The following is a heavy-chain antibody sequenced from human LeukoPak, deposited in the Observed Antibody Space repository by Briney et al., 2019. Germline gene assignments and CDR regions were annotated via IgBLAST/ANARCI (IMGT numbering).Heavy chain of an antibody. D-gene: IGHD6-13*01. Sequence: TGGSLRLSCAASGFTFDDYAMHWVRQVPGKGLEWVSGISRNSDGIGYADSVKGRFTISRDNTKNFLPLQMNSLRAEDTALYYCAKSGSAAAGTLDCWGQGTLVTVSS. V-gene: IGHV3-9*01. J-gene: IGHJ4*02. CDR1: GFTFDDYA. CDR2: ISRNSDGI. CDR3: AKSGSAAAGTLDC.